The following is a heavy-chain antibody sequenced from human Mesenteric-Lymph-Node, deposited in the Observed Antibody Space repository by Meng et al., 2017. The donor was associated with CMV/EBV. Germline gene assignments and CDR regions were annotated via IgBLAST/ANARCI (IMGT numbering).Heavy chain of an antibody. J-gene: IGHJ6*02. V-gene: IGHV1-18*01. CDR2: ISAYNGNT. Sequence: KVSCKASGYTFTSYGISWVRQAPGQGLEWMGWISAYNGNTNYAQKLQGRVTMTTDTSTSTAYMELRSLRSDDTAVYYCARDSRRTYCTNGVCYTERYYYGMDVWGQGTTVTVSS. CDR1: GYTFTSYG. D-gene: IGHD2-8*01. CDR3: ARDSRRTYCTNGVCYTERYYYGMDV.